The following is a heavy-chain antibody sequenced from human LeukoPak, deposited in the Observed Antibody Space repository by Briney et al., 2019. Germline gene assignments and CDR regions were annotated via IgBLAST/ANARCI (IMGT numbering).Heavy chain of an antibody. D-gene: IGHD3-10*01. CDR2: IIPIFGTA. V-gene: IGHV1-69*06. CDR1: GGTFSSYT. Sequence: ASVKVSCKASGGTFSSYTISWVRQAPGQGLEWMGGIIPIFGTANYAQKFQGRVTITADKSTSTAYLELSSLRSEDTAMYYCARDRLWFGELYAYFDYWGQGTLVTVSS. CDR3: ARDRLWFGELYAYFDY. J-gene: IGHJ4*02.